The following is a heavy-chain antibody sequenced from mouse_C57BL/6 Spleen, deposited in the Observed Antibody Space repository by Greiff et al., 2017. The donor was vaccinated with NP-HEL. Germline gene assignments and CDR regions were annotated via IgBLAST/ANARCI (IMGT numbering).Heavy chain of an antibody. J-gene: IGHJ4*01. CDR1: GYTFTSYW. V-gene: IGHV1-50*01. Sequence: QVQLQQPGAELVKPGASVKLSCKASGYTFTSYWMQWVKQRPGQGLEWIGEIDPSDSYTNYNQKFKGKATLTVDTSSSTAYMQLSSLTSEDSAVYYCARRGNYGYAMDDWGQGTSVTVSS. CDR3: ARRGNYGYAMDD. D-gene: IGHD2-1*01. CDR2: IDPSDSYT.